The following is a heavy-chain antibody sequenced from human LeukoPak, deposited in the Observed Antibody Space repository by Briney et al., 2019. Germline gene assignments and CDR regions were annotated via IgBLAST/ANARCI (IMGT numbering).Heavy chain of an antibody. D-gene: IGHD5-12*01. CDR2: IYYTGNT. CDR1: GGSISTYY. Sequence: SETLSLTCTVSGGSISTYYWTWLRQAPGKGLEWIGYIYYTGNTNYNPSLKSRVSISLDTSKNQFSLRLTSVTAADTAVYYCARWVALKPKYCFDYWGQGILVTVAS. V-gene: IGHV4-59*08. CDR3: ARWVALKPKYCFDY. J-gene: IGHJ4*02.